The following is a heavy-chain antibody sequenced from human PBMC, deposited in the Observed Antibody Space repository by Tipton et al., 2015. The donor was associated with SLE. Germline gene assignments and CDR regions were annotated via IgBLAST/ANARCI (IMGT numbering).Heavy chain of an antibody. CDR3: ASVGSGWTGDY. Sequence: TLSLTCAVYGGSFSDYYWSWIRQPPGKGLEWIGSIYYSGSTYYNPSLKSRVTISVDTSKNQFSLKLSSVTAADTAVYYCASVGSGWTGDYWGQGTLVTVSS. D-gene: IGHD6-19*01. CDR1: GGSFSDYY. V-gene: IGHV4-34*01. CDR2: IYYSGST. J-gene: IGHJ4*02.